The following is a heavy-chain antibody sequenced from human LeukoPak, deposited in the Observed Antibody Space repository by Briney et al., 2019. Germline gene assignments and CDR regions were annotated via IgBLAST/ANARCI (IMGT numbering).Heavy chain of an antibody. V-gene: IGHV3-7*01. CDR1: GFTFSNYW. CDR2: IKQDGSEK. D-gene: IGHD3-3*01. Sequence: GGSLRPSCAASGFTFSNYWMSWARQAPGKGLEWVANIKQDGSEKYYVDSVKGRFTISRDNAKNSVYLQMNNLRGEDTAVYYCARLYDFWSGYWPYYFDYWGQGTLVTVSS. CDR3: ARLYDFWSGYWPYYFDY. J-gene: IGHJ4*02.